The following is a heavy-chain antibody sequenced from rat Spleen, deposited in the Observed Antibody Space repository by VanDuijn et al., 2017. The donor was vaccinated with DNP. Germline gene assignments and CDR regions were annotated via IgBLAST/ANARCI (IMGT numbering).Heavy chain of an antibody. J-gene: IGHJ1*01. CDR1: GFTFSDHN. CDR2: ISYAGTSS. D-gene: IGHD1-9*01. V-gene: IGHV5-7*01. Sequence: EVQLVESGGGLVQPGRSLILSCTASGFTFSDHNMAWVRQAPKKGLEWVATISYAGTSSYYRDSVKGRFTISRDNAKSNLYLQMDSLRSEDTATYYCARHGSGRSGYNSYYWYFDFWGPGTMVTVSS. CDR3: ARHGSGRSGYNSYYWYFDF.